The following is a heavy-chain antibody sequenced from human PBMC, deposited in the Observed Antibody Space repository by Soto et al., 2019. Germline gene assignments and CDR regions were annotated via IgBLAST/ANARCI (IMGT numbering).Heavy chain of an antibody. J-gene: IGHJ6*02. V-gene: IGHV1-69*01. CDR3: ARVGSEGALAVAGTDYYYYGMDV. CDR2: IIPIFGTA. Sequence: QVQLVQSGAEVKKPGSSVKVSCKASGGTFSSYAISWVRQAPGQGLEWMGGIIPIFGTANYAQKFQGRVTITADESTSTAYMELSSLRSEDTAGYYCARVGSEGALAVAGTDYYYYGMDVWGQGTTVTVSS. CDR1: GGTFSSYA. D-gene: IGHD6-19*01.